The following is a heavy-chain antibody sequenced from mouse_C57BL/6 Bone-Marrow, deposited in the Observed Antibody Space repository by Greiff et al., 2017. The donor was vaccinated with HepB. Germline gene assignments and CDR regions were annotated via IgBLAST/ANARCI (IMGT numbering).Heavy chain of an antibody. CDR2: IDPSDSYT. CDR3: AGSDTTVVGFEDFGY. D-gene: IGHD1-1*01. CDR1: GYTFTSYW. V-gene: IGHV1-59*01. J-gene: IGHJ2*01. Sequence: VQLQQPGAELVRPGTSVKLSCKASGYTFTSYWMHWVKQRPGQGLEWIGVIDPSDSYTNYNQKFKGKATLTVDTSSSTAYMQLSSLTSEDSAVYYCAGSDTTVVGFEDFGYWGKGTTVTVAS.